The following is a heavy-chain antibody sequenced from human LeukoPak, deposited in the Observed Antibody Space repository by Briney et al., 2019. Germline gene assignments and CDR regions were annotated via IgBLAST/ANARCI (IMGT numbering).Heavy chain of an antibody. CDR2: ISAYNGET. V-gene: IGHV1-18*01. D-gene: IGHD6-6*01. Sequence: ASVKVSCKASGYAFSTYGIGWVRQAPGQGLEWMGWISAYNGETNYAQKFQGRVTMTTDTSTSTAYMELRSLRSDDTAIYYCARDLIAVRPGWFDPWGQGTLVTVSS. CDR1: GYAFSTYG. CDR3: ARDLIAVRPGWFDP. J-gene: IGHJ5*02.